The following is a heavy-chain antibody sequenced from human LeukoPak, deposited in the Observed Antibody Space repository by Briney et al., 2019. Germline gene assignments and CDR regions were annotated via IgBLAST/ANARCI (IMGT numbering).Heavy chain of an antibody. J-gene: IGHJ5*02. CDR1: GGSISSGDYY. CDR3: ARDSSSWDTYNWFDP. Sequence: SETLSLTCTVSGGSISSGDYYWSWIRQPPGKGLEWIGYIYYSGSTYYNPSLKSRVTISVDTSKNQFSLKLSSVTAADTAVYYCARDSSSWDTYNWFDPWGQGTLVTVSS. CDR2: IYYSGST. D-gene: IGHD6-13*01. V-gene: IGHV4-30-4*01.